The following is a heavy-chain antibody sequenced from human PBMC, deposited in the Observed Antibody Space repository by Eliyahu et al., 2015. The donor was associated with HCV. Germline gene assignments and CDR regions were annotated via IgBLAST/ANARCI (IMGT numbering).Heavy chain of an antibody. Sequence: QVQLVQSGAEVKKPGASVXVSCKASGXTFTSYDINWVRQATGQGXEWMGWMNPNSGNXGYAQKFQGRVTMTRNTSISTAYMELSSLRSEDTAVYYCARASGFLEWLPYYYYYYYMDVWGKGTTVTVSS. CDR1: GXTFTSYD. J-gene: IGHJ6*03. CDR3: ARASGFLEWLPYYYYYYYMDV. D-gene: IGHD3-3*01. V-gene: IGHV1-8*01. CDR2: MNPNSGNX.